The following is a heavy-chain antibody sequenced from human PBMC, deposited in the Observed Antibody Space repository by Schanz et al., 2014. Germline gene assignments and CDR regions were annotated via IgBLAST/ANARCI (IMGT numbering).Heavy chain of an antibody. V-gene: IGHV1-2*06. D-gene: IGHD5-12*01. J-gene: IGHJ3*02. CDR2: INPNSGGT. CDR3: AREMLDIVATMDDDAFDI. Sequence: QVQLVQSGAEVKKLGASVKVSCKASGYTFTDYYMHWVRQAPGQGLEWMGRINPNSGGTNYAQKFQGRVTMTRDTSISTAYMEMGRLISDDTAVYYCAREMLDIVATMDDDAFDIWGQGTMVTVSS. CDR1: GYTFTDYY.